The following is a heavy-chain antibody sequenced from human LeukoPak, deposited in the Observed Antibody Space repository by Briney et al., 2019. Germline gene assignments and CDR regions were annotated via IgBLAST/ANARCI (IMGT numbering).Heavy chain of an antibody. D-gene: IGHD5-24*01. CDR3: ARVSIQQNTYGYIKVTSFLDP. CDR2: IIPIFGTA. V-gene: IGHV1-69*13. CDR1: GGTFSSYA. Sequence: SVKVSCKASGGTFSSYAISWVRQAPGQGLEWMGGIIPIFGTANYAQKFQGRVSLTADESTRTAYMELSSLTSEDTAVYYCARVSIQQNTYGYIKVTSFLDPWGQGTQVTASS. J-gene: IGHJ5*02.